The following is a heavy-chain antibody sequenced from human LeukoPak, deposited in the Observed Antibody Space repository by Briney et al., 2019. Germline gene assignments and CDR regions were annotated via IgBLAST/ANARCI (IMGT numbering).Heavy chain of an antibody. V-gene: IGHV3-21*01. Sequence: GGSLRLSCAASGFTFSSYSMNWVRQAPGKGLEWVSSISSSSSYIYYADSVKGRFTISRDNAKNSLYLQMNSLRAEDTAVYYCARGGPALRFLEWLTGFDPWGQGTLVTVSS. J-gene: IGHJ5*02. CDR1: GFTFSSYS. D-gene: IGHD3-3*01. CDR3: ARGGPALRFLEWLTGFDP. CDR2: ISSSSSYI.